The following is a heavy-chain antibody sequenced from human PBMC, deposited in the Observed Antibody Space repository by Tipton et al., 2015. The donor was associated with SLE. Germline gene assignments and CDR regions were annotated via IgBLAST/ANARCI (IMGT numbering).Heavy chain of an antibody. CDR1: GDSVSSGNYY. CDR3: ARSGSSNFDPPDF. J-gene: IGHJ4*02. CDR2: IYYSGDT. V-gene: IGHV4-39*07. Sequence: TLSLTCSVSGDSVSSGNYYWGWIRQPPGKGLEYIGSIYYSGDTYSNPSLKSRIAMSVDTSSNQFSLTLTSLTPADTAVYFCARSGSSNFDPPDFWGQGTLATVSS. D-gene: IGHD4-11*01.